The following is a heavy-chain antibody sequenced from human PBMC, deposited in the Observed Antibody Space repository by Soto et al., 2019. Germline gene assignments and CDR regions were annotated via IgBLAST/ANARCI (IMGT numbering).Heavy chain of an antibody. V-gene: IGHV4-4*02. D-gene: IGHD4-17*01. Sequence: SETLSLTCAISGGSIISSNWWGWVRQPPGKGLEWIGEIYHSGSTNYNPSLKSRVTISVDKSKNQFSLKLSSVTAADTAVFYCARTRRDYGDYYFDYWGRGTLVTVSS. J-gene: IGHJ4*02. CDR2: IYHSGST. CDR3: ARTRRDYGDYYFDY. CDR1: GGSIISSNW.